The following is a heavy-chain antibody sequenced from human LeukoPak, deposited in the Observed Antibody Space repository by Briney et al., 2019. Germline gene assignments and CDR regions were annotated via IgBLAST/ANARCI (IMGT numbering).Heavy chain of an antibody. V-gene: IGHV4-4*07. CDR2: IYTSGST. CDR1: GGSISSYY. Sequence: SETLSLTCTVSGGSISSYYWSWIRQPAGKGLEWIGRIYTSGSTNYNPSLKSRVTMSVDTSKNQFSLKLSSVTAADTAVYYCAREGTVVAQNAFDIRGQGTMVTVSS. D-gene: IGHD2-2*01. CDR3: AREGTVVAQNAFDI. J-gene: IGHJ3*02.